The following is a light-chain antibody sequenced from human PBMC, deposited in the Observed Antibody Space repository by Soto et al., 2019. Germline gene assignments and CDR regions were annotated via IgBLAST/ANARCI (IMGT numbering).Light chain of an antibody. CDR3: QQYDSSHLT. Sequence: DIVMTQSPDSLAVSLGERDTINCKSSQSVLHRSSNKNYLGWYQQKPGHTPKVLIYCASTRESGVTDRFSGSGSGTNFTLNISALQDDDLAGYYCQQYDSSHLTVGGGINVEIK. CDR2: CAS. J-gene: IGKJ4*01. V-gene: IGKV4-1*01. CDR1: QSVLHRSSNKNY.